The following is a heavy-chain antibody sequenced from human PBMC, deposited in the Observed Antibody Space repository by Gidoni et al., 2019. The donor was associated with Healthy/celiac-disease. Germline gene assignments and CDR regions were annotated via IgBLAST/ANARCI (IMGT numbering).Heavy chain of an antibody. D-gene: IGHD5-12*01. V-gene: IGHV3-9*01. CDR3: AKDTGMERWLQPFDY. J-gene: IGHJ4*02. CDR2: ISWNSGSI. CDR1: GFTFDDYA. Sequence: EVQLVESGGGLVQPGRSLRLSCAASGFTFDDYAMHWVRQAPGKGLEWVSGISWNSGSIGYADSVKGRFTISRDNAKNSLYLQMNSLRAEDTALYYCAKDTGMERWLQPFDYWGQGTLVTVSS.